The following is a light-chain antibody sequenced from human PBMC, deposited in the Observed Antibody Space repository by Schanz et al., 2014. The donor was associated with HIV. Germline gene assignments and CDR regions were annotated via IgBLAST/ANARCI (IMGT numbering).Light chain of an antibody. Sequence: QSTLIQPPSASGPPGQRVSISCSGSASDIGNNPVDWYQQVPGTAPKLLIYSSNQRPSGVPGRFSGSKSDISASLAISGLQSEDEADYYCAAWDDRLNVLVFGGGTKLTV. CDR1: ASDIGNNP. J-gene: IGLJ2*01. V-gene: IGLV1-44*01. CDR2: SSN. CDR3: AAWDDRLNVLV.